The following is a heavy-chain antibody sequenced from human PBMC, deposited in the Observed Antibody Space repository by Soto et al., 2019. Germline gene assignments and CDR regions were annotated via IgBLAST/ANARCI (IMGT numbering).Heavy chain of an antibody. CDR3: ARDDLVEWGYSYGSAYWFDP. V-gene: IGHV3-33*01. D-gene: IGHD5-18*01. CDR2: IWYDGSNK. Sequence: GGSLRLSCAASGFTFSSYGMHWVRQAPGKGLEWVAVIWYDGSNKYYADSVKGRFTISRDNSKNTLYLQMNSLRAEDTAVYYCARDDLVEWGYSYGSAYWFDPWGQGTLVTVSS. CDR1: GFTFSSYG. J-gene: IGHJ5*02.